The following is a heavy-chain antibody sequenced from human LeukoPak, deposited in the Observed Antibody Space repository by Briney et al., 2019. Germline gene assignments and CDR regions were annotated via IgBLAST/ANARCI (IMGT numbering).Heavy chain of an antibody. V-gene: IGHV3-30*12. Sequence: PGGSLRLSCAASRFIFHTFGMHWVRQAPGKGLEWVAVISYDGSNKTDVVHVKGRFTVSRDNFNNTLDLQMNSLRVEDTAVYYCARIAWDAFDIWGQGTVDPVSS. J-gene: IGHJ3*02. CDR1: RFIFHTFG. CDR2: ISYDGSNK. D-gene: IGHD2-15*01. CDR3: ARIAWDAFDI.